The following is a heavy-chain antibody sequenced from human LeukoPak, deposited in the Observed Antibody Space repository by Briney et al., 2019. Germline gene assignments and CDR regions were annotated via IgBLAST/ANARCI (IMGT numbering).Heavy chain of an antibody. D-gene: IGHD3-22*01. CDR1: GFTFDDYA. J-gene: IGHJ4*02. CDR2: ISWNSGSI. Sequence: GRSLRLSCAASGFTFDDYAMHWVRQAPAKGLEWVSGISWNSGSIGYADSVKGRFTISRDNAKNSLYLQMNSLRAEDTALYYCAKGHYYDSSGYYSYWGQGTLVTVSS. V-gene: IGHV3-9*01. CDR3: AKGHYYDSSGYYSY.